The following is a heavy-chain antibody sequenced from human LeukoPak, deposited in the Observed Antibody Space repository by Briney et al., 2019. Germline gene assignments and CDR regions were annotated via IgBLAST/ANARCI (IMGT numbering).Heavy chain of an antibody. V-gene: IGHV4-59*01. D-gene: IGHD2-8*01. J-gene: IGHJ2*01. Sequence: PSETLSLTCTVSGGSISSYYWSWIRQPPGKGLEWIGYIYYSGSTNYNPSLKSRVTISVDTSKNQFSLKLSSVTAADTAVYYCARQYGTNGVSGGDSTCYWYFDLWGRGTLVTVSS. CDR1: GGSISSYY. CDR2: IYYSGST. CDR3: ARQYGTNGVSGGDSTCYWYFDL.